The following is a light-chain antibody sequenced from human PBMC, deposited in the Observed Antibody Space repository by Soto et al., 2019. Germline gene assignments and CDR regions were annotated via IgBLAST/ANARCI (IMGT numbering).Light chain of an antibody. CDR1: SSVVGSYNL. J-gene: IGLJ1*01. Sequence: QSVLTQPASVSGSPGQSITISCTGTSSVVGSYNLVSWYQQHPGKAPKLMIYEVSKRPSGVSNRFSGSKSGNTASLTISGLQAEYEADNYCCSYAGSSVYVFGTGTKVTDL. CDR2: EVS. V-gene: IGLV2-23*02. CDR3: CSYAGSSVYV.